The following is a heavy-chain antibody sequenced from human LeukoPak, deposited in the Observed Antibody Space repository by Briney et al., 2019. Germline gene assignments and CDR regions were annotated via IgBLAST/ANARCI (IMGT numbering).Heavy chain of an antibody. CDR1: GFTFSDYY. Sequence: GGSLRLSCAASGFTFSDYYMSWIRQAPGKGLEWVSYISSSGSTIYYADSVKGRFTISRDNAKNSLYLQMNSLRAEDTAVYYCARDWGYCSGGSCPLGYFQHWGQGTLVTVSS. CDR3: ARDWGYCSGGSCPLGYFQH. V-gene: IGHV3-11*01. J-gene: IGHJ1*01. CDR2: ISSSGSTI. D-gene: IGHD2-15*01.